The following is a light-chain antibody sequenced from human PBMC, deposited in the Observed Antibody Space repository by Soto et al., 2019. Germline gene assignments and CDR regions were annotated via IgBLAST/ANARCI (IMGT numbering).Light chain of an antibody. CDR2: LNNDGSH. Sequence: QLVLSQSPSASASLGALVKLTCTLSCGHSTYAIAWHQQQPEKGARYLMKLNNDGSHTKGDGIPDRFSGSSSGAERYLTISSLQSEDEADYYCQTWVTGPPWLFAVGTKLTFL. V-gene: IGLV4-69*01. J-gene: IGLJ3*02. CDR1: CGHSTYA. CDR3: QTWVTGPPWL.